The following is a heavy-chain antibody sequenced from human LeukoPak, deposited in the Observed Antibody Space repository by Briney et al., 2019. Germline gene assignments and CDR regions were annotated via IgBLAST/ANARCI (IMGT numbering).Heavy chain of an antibody. J-gene: IGHJ4*02. CDR1: GGSISSGGYS. D-gene: IGHD5-18*01. CDR2: IYHSGST. V-gene: IGHV4-30-2*01. Sequence: SETLSLTCAVSGGSISSGGYSWSWIRQPPGKGLEWIGYIYHSGSTYYSPSLNSRVNISLDTAKNQFSLRLSSVTAADTAVYYCARQTAKNVDTARFDSWGQGTLVTVSS. CDR3: ARQTAKNVDTARFDS.